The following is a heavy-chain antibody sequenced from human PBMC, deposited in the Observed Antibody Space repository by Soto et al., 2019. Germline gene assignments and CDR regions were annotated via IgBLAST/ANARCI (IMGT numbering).Heavy chain of an antibody. J-gene: IGHJ6*03. Sequence: SETLSLTCAVYGGSFSGYYWSWIRQPPGKGLEWIGEINHSGSTNYNPSLKSRVTISVDTSKNQFSLKLSSVTAADTAVYYCARGKGVVNRYYYYMDVWGKGTTVTVSS. CDR2: INHSGST. V-gene: IGHV4-34*01. CDR3: ARGKGVVNRYYYYMDV. D-gene: IGHD3-3*01. CDR1: GGSFSGYY.